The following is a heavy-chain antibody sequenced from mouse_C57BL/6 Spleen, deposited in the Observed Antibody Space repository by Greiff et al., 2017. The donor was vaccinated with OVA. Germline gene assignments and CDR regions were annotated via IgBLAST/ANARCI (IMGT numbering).Heavy chain of an antibody. CDR3: TRAYYYGSSPFYAMDY. CDR1: GFTFSSYA. J-gene: IGHJ4*01. D-gene: IGHD1-1*01. CDR2: ISSGGDYI. V-gene: IGHV5-9-1*02. Sequence: EVMLVESGEGLVKPGGSLKLSCAASGFTFSSYAMSWVRQTPEKRLEWVAYISSGGDYIYYADTVKGRFTISRDNARNTLYLQMSSLKSEDTAMYYCTRAYYYGSSPFYAMDYWGQGTSVTVSS.